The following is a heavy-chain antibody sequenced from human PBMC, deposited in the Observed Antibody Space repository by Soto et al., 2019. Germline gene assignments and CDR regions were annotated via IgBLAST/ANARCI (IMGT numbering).Heavy chain of an antibody. CDR2: IYHSGST. D-gene: IGHD3-10*01. V-gene: IGHV4-30-2*01. CDR3: ARGGPGYYGSGSYYNY. CDR1: GGSISSGGYS. Sequence: SETLSLTCAVSGGSISSGGYSWSWIRQPPGKGLEWIGYIYHSGSTYSNPSLTSRVTISVDRSKNQFSLKLSSVTAADTAVYYCARGGPGYYGSGSYYNYWGQGTLVTVSS. J-gene: IGHJ4*02.